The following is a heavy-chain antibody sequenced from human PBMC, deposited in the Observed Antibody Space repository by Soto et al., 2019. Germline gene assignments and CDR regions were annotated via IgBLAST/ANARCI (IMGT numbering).Heavy chain of an antibody. CDR3: ERASGQLGYFDY. J-gene: IGHJ4*02. CDR1: GFTFSSYG. Sequence: QVQLVESGGGVVQPGRSLRLSCAASGFTFSSYGMHWVRQAPGKGLEWVAVIWYDGSNKYYADSVKGRFTISRDNTKNTVYLQMNSLRGEDTAVYYCERASGQLGYFDYWGQGTLVTVSS. V-gene: IGHV3-33*01. CDR2: IWYDGSNK. D-gene: IGHD6-13*01.